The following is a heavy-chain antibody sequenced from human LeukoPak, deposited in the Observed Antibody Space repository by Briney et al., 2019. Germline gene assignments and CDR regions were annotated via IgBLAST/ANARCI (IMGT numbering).Heavy chain of an antibody. CDR2: IYYSGST. CDR3: ASHIAAASNFDY. D-gene: IGHD6-13*01. CDR1: GGSISSYY. J-gene: IGHJ4*02. V-gene: IGHV4-59*01. Sequence: SETLSLTCTVSGGSISSYYWSWIRQPPGKGLEWIGYIYYSGSTNYNPSLKSRVTISVDTSKNQFSLKLSSVTAADTAVCYCASHIAAASNFDYWGQGTLVTVSS.